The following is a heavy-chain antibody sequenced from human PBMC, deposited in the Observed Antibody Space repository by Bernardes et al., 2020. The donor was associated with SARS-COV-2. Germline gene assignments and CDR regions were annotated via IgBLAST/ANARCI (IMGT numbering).Heavy chain of an antibody. CDR1: DGSISNYY. CDR2: IYYIGST. V-gene: IGHV4-59*01. J-gene: IGHJ6*02. Sequence: SETLSLTCTVPDGSISNYYWSWFLQPLGQGLEWIEYIYYIGSTSYNPSLNSRVTISVDTSKNQFSLKLSSVTAADTAVYYCATHTSGKTYYFYGMDVWGQGTTVTVSS. D-gene: IGHD6-19*01. CDR3: ATHTSGKTYYFYGMDV.